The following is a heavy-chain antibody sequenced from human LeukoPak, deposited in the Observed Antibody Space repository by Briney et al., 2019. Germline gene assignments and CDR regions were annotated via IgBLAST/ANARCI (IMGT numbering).Heavy chain of an antibody. D-gene: IGHD6-19*01. Sequence: GGSLRLSCAASGFSVSSRAMSWVRQAPGKGLEWVSSISNIDKTYYADSVRGRFTISRDNTENTVSLQMDSLRAEDTALYFCAKDHPSSGWPAFDYWSQGTLVTVSS. CDR3: AKDHPSSGWPAFDY. CDR2: ISNIDKT. CDR1: GFSVSSRA. J-gene: IGHJ4*02. V-gene: IGHV3-23*01.